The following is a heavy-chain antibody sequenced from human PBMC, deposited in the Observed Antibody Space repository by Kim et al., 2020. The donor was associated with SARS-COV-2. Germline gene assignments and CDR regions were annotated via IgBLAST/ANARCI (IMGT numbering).Heavy chain of an antibody. J-gene: IGHJ6*03. V-gene: IGHV5-51*01. CDR3: ARRGYSYGNYYYMDV. D-gene: IGHD5-18*01. CDR2: IYPGYSDT. CDR1: GYSFTSYW. Sequence: GESLKISCKGSGYSFTSYWIGWVRQMPGKGLEWMGIIYPGYSDTRYSPSFQGQVTISADKSISTAYLQWSSLKASDTAMYYCARRGYSYGNYYYMDVWGKGTTVTVSS.